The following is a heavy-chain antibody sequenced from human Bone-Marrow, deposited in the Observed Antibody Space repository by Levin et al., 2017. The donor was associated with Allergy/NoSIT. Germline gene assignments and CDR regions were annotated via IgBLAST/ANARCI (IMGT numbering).Heavy chain of an antibody. D-gene: IGHD3-3*01. CDR2: ISSSSSYI. V-gene: IGHV3-21*01. CDR1: GFTFSSYS. J-gene: IGHJ3*02. CDR3: ARLGIFGVVISGHAFDI. Sequence: GGSLRLSCAASGFTFSSYSMNWVRQAPGKGLEWVSSISSSSSYIYYADSVKGRFTISRDNAKNSLYLQMNSLRAEDTAVYYCARLGIFGVVISGHAFDIWGQGTMVTVSS.